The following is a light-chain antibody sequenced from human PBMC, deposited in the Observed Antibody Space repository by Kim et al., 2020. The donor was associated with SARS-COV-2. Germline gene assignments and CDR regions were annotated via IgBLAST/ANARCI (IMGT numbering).Light chain of an antibody. Sequence: GDRVTITCQASQDISNYLNWYQQKPGKAPKLLIYDASNLETGVPSRFSGSGSGTDFTFTISSLQPEDIATYYCQQYDNLFTFGPGTKVD. CDR2: DAS. J-gene: IGKJ3*01. CDR3: QQYDNLFT. V-gene: IGKV1-33*01. CDR1: QDISNY.